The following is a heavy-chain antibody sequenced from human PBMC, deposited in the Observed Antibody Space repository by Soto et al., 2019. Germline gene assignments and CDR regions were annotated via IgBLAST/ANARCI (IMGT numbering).Heavy chain of an antibody. CDR2: ISYDGSNK. CDR1: GFTFSSYG. Sequence: QVQLVESGGGVVQPGRSLRLSCAASGFTFSSYGMHWVRQAPGKGLEWVAVISYDGSNKYYADSVKGRFTISRDNSKNTLYLQMNSLRAEDTAVYYCAKDAYYNVLGVIAAAGDYYYYGMGVWGQGTTVTVSS. D-gene: IGHD6-13*01. J-gene: IGHJ6*02. CDR3: AKDAYYNVLGVIAAAGDYYYYGMGV. V-gene: IGHV3-30*18.